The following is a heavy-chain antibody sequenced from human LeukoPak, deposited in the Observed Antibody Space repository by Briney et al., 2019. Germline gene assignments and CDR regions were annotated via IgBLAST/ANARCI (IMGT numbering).Heavy chain of an antibody. CDR1: GYTFTSYA. V-gene: IGHV7-4-1*02. D-gene: IGHD2-2*01. Sequence: GASVKVSCKASGYTFTSYAMNWVRQAPGQGLEWMGWINTNTGNPTYAQGFTGRFVFSLDTSVSTAYLQISSLKAEDTAVYYCARDRYCSSTSCWGDYYYGMDVWGQGTTVTVSS. CDR2: INTNTGNP. J-gene: IGHJ6*02. CDR3: ARDRYCSSTSCWGDYYYGMDV.